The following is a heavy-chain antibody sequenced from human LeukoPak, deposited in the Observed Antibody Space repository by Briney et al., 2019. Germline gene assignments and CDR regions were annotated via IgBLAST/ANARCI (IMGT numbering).Heavy chain of an antibody. D-gene: IGHD4/OR15-4a*01. J-gene: IGHJ4*02. CDR3: AKGRGDDYGDYEWSSDY. CDR1: GFTFSTRA. Sequence: GGSLRLSCAGSGFTFSTRAMSWVRQALGKGLEWISGISGSGGKTYYADSVKGRFTISRGNSKSTLYLQMNSLRAEDTAVYFCAKGRGDDYGDYEWSSDYWGQGTLVTVSS. V-gene: IGHV3-23*01. CDR2: ISGSGGKT.